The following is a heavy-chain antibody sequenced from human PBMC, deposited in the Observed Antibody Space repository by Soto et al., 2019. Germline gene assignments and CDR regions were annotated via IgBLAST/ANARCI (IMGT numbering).Heavy chain of an antibody. CDR3: AHRPSSTYYDILTGYYLDAFDI. CDR2: IYWDDDK. D-gene: IGHD3-9*01. J-gene: IGHJ3*02. V-gene: IGHV2-5*02. CDR1: GFSLSTSGVG. Sequence: QITLKESGPTLVKPTQTLTLTCTFSGFSLSTSGVGVGWIRQPPGKALEWLALIYWDDDKRYSPSLKSRLTITNDTSKNQGVLTMTDMDPVDTATYYCAHRPSSTYYDILTGYYLDAFDIWGQGTRVTVSS.